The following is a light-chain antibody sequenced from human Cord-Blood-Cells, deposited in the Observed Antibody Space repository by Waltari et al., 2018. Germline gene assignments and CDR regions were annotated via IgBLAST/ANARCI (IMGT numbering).Light chain of an antibody. CDR1: QDISNY. V-gene: IGKV1-33*01. Sequence: IQMTQSPSPLSASVGERVTTTCQASQDISNYLNWYQQKPGKAPKLLIYDASNLETGVPSRFSGSGSGTDFTFTISSLQPEDIATYYCQQYDNLTLTFGGGTKVEIK. CDR3: QQYDNLTLT. CDR2: DAS. J-gene: IGKJ4*01.